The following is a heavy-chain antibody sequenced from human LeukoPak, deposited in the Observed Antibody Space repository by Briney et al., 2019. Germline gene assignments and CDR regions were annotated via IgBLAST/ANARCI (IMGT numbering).Heavy chain of an antibody. CDR3: ARHRSGTTYFTRWFDP. V-gene: IGHV4-38-2*02. CDR1: GYSISSGYY. J-gene: IGHJ5*02. Sequence: PSETLSLTCTVSGYSISSGYYWGWIRQPPGKGLEWIGSIYHSGSTYYNPSLKSRVTISVDTSKNQFSLKLSSVTAADTAVYDCARHRSGTTYFTRWFDPWGQGTLVTVPS. D-gene: IGHD1-7*01. CDR2: IYHSGST.